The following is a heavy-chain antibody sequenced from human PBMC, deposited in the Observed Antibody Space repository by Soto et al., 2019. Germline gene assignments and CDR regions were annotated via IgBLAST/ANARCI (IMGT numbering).Heavy chain of an antibody. Sequence: GASVKVSCKASGGTFSSYAISWVRQAPGQGLEWMGGIIPIFGTANYAQKFQGRVTITADESTSTAYVELSSLRSEDTAVYYGARDSGPTTSYGMDVWGQGTTVTVSS. CDR3: ARDSGPTTSYGMDV. CDR2: IIPIFGTA. CDR1: GGTFSSYA. J-gene: IGHJ6*02. V-gene: IGHV1-69*13. D-gene: IGHD4-4*01.